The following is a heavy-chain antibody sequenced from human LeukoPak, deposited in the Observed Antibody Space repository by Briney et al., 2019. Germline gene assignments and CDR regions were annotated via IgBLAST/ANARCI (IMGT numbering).Heavy chain of an antibody. Sequence: GGTLRLSCTASGFTFSSYGMSWVRQAPGKGLDWVSAISGSGGSTYYADSVKGRFSISRDNSKNTLYLQMNSLRAEDTAVYYCAREGIAGWFDPWGQGTLVTVSS. CDR3: AREGIAGWFDP. CDR2: ISGSGGST. D-gene: IGHD6-13*01. CDR1: GFTFSSYG. V-gene: IGHV3-23*01. J-gene: IGHJ5*02.